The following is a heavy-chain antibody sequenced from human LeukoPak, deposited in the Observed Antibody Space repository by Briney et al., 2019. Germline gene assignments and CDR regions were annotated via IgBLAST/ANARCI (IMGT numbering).Heavy chain of an antibody. V-gene: IGHV1-69*13. J-gene: IGHJ1*01. CDR2: IIPIFGTA. D-gene: IGHD2-2*01. CDR3: AKSVVVGRAATGVEYFQH. Sequence: SVKVSCKASVCTFSSYAISWVRQPPGQGLEWMGGIIPIFGTANFAQKFQGRVTITADESTSTAYMAQSSLRCGDTAGYYCAKSVVVGRAATGVEYFQHGGQGTLVTVS. CDR1: VCTFSSYA.